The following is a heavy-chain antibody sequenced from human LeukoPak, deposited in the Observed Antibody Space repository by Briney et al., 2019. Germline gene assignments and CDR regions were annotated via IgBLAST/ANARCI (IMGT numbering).Heavy chain of an antibody. D-gene: IGHD5-18*01. V-gene: IGHV4-39*07. CDR1: GGSISTSNYY. CDR2: IFYSGST. J-gene: IGHJ4*02. Sequence: SETLSLTCTVSGGSISTSNYYWGWIRQPPGKGLEWIGNIFYSGSTYYSPSLRSRVTISLDTSRNQFSLKLSSVTAADTAVYYCATRRSYGEYYFDYWGQGTLVTVSS. CDR3: ATRRSYGEYYFDY.